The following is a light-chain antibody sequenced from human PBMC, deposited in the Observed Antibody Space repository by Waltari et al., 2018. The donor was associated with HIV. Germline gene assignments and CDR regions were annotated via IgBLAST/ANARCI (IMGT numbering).Light chain of an antibody. CDR2: EVK. CDR3: CSYTRRVSVT. Sequence: QSALTQPASVSGLPGQSITIPCTGTRHDLRAYTHAAWYQQHTAAPPQLLIFEVKNRPSGVSGRFSASKSGNTASLTITALQSDDEADYYCCSYTRRVSVTFGGGTRVTVL. V-gene: IGLV2-14*01. CDR1: RHDLRAYTH. J-gene: IGLJ2*01.